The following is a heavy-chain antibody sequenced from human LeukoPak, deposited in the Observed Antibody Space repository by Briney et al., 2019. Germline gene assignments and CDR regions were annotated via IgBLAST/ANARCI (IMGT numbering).Heavy chain of an antibody. CDR1: GGAITNYY. J-gene: IGHJ6*03. CDR3: ARDRNMDV. Sequence: PSETLSLTCGVSGGAITNYYWNWVRQAPGKGLEWVSSISSSSSYIYYADSVKGRFTISRDNAKNSLYLQMNSLRAEDTAVYYCARDRNMDVWGKGTTVTVSS. CDR2: ISSSSSYI. V-gene: IGHV3-21*01.